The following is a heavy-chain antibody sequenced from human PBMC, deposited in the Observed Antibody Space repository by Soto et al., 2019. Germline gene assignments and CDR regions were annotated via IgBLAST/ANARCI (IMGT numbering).Heavy chain of an antibody. CDR3: AREGTADIPFYP. CDR1: GFTFSNFG. CDR2: IRHDGSKK. D-gene: IGHD2-2*02. J-gene: IGHJ5*02. Sequence: QVQLVESGGGVVQPGTSLRLSCAASGFTFSNFGMHWVRQAPGKGLEWVAVIRHDGSKKYYADSVEGRFTISRDNSKNQLYLQVVSVRDEDTAVYFCAREGTADIPFYPGGQGILVTVSS. V-gene: IGHV3-33*01.